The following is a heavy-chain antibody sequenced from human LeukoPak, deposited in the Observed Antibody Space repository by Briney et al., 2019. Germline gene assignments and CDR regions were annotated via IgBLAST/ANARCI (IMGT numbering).Heavy chain of an antibody. V-gene: IGHV4-4*02. CDR1: GGSISSSNW. Sequence: SETLSLTCAVSGGSISSSNWWSWVRQPPGKGLEWIGEIYHSGSTNYNPSLKSRVTISVDKSKNQFSLKLSSVTAADTAVYYCARDSPTDYGGNSGFDIWGQRTMVTVSS. CDR2: IYHSGST. D-gene: IGHD4-23*01. CDR3: ARDSPTDYGGNSGFDI. J-gene: IGHJ3*02.